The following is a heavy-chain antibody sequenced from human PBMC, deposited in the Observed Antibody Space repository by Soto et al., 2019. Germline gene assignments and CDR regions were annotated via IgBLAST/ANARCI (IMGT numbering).Heavy chain of an antibody. J-gene: IGHJ4*02. CDR3: ARGPWDDFWSGAGRFDY. Sequence: DSVKVSCKASGYTFTSYGISWVRQAPGQGLEWMGWISAYNGNTNYAQKLQGRVTMTTDTSTSTAYMELRSLRSDDTAVYYCARGPWDDFWSGAGRFDYWGQGTLVTVSS. CDR1: GYTFTSYG. CDR2: ISAYNGNT. V-gene: IGHV1-18*01. D-gene: IGHD3-3*01.